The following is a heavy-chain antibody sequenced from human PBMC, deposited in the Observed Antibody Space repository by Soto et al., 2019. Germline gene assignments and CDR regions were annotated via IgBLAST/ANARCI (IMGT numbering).Heavy chain of an antibody. V-gene: IGHV1-2*04. CDR3: TRMVVPTTYFHS. J-gene: IGHJ4*02. CDR1: GDNLTGSY. D-gene: IGHD3-22*01. Sequence: QVQLAQSGPEVKKPGASVKVSCKASGDNLTGSYLHWVRQAPGQGLEWLGWINPNNGDTNYAQKFRGWVPMTRDASNNTVYMELTRLTSADTAVYYCTRMVVPTTYFHSWGQGTLVTVSS. CDR2: INPNNGDT.